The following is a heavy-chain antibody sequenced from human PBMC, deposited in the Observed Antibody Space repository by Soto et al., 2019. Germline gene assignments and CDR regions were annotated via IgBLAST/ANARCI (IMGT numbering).Heavy chain of an antibody. D-gene: IGHD1-1*01. V-gene: IGHV3-30-3*01. CDR1: AFTLSKFA. CDR3: ASGNMDV. Sequence: QVQLVETGGGVVQPGRSLRLSCAASAFTLSKFAMHWVRQAPGKGLEWVAVTSKDGINTYYADSVKGRFTISRDNSKGTIYLQMNCLRTEDTALYYCASGNMDVWGQGTTVTVSS. CDR2: TSKDGINT. J-gene: IGHJ6*02.